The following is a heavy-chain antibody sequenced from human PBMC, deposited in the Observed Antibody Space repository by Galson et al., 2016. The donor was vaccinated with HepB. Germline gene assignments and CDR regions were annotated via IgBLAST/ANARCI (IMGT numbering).Heavy chain of an antibody. J-gene: IGHJ4*02. CDR3: AKDLGGLESLRWD. D-gene: IGHD3-3*01. V-gene: IGHV3-30*18. CDR1: GFIFSSYG. CDR2: IAYDGSDK. Sequence: SLRLSCAASGFIFSSYGMHWVRQAPGKGLEWVALIAYDGSDKYYADSVKGRFTISRDNSKNTLFLQMNSPRAEDTAVYYCAKDLGGLESLRWDWGQGTLVTVSS.